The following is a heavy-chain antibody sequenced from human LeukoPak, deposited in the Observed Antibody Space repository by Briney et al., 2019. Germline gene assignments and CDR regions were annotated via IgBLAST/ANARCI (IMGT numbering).Heavy chain of an antibody. V-gene: IGHV1-3*01. Sequence: ASVKVSCKASGYTFTGYAMHWVRQAPGQRLEWMGWINAGNGNTKYSQKFQGRVTITRDTSASTAYMELSSLRSEDTAVYYCARDSAPDYPFDYWGQGTLVTVSS. J-gene: IGHJ4*02. D-gene: IGHD5-12*01. CDR1: GYTFTGYA. CDR2: INAGNGNT. CDR3: ARDSAPDYPFDY.